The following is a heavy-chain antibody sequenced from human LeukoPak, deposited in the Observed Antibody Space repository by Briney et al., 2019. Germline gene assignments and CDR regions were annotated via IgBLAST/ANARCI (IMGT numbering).Heavy chain of an antibody. J-gene: IGHJ6*02. D-gene: IGHD1-14*01. V-gene: IGHV3-23*01. CDR2: ISGSGGST. CDR1: GFTFSSYA. Sequence: GGSLRLSCAASGFTFSSYAMSWVRQAPGKGLEWVSAISGSGGSTCYADSVKGRFTISRDNSKNTLYLQMNSLRAEDTAVYYCAKSLTSEPFGMDVWGQGTTVTVSS. CDR3: AKSLTSEPFGMDV.